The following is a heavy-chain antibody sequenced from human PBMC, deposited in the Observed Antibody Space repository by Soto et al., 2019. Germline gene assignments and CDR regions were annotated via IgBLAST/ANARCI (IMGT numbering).Heavy chain of an antibody. Sequence: GESLKISCKGSGYSFTSYWISWVRQMPGKGLEWMGIIYPGDSDTRYSPSFQGQVTISADKSISTAYLQWSSLKASDTAMYYCATSGKLEGEKVYDAFDIWGQGTMVTVSS. D-gene: IGHD3-10*01. V-gene: IGHV5-51*01. CDR3: ATSGKLEGEKVYDAFDI. CDR1: GYSFTSYW. J-gene: IGHJ3*02. CDR2: IYPGDSDT.